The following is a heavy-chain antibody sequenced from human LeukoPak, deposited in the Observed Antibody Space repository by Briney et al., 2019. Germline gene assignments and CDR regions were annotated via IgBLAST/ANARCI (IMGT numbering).Heavy chain of an antibody. V-gene: IGHV1-69*04. J-gene: IGHJ3*02. CDR3: AHLQLREIATKNDAFDI. CDR1: GGTFSSYA. D-gene: IGHD5-24*01. Sequence: ASVKVSCKASGGTFSSYAISWVRQAPGQGLEWMGRIIPIFGIANYAQKFQGRVTITADKSTSTAYMELSSLRSEDTAVYYCAHLQLREIATKNDAFDIWGRGTMVTVSS. CDR2: IIPIFGIA.